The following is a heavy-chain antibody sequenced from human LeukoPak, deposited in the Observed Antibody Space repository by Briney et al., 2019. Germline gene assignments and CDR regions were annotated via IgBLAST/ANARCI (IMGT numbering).Heavy chain of an antibody. Sequence: PGGSLRLSCAASGFTFDDYGMSWGRQAPGKGPEWVSGINWDGGSTGYADSVKGRFTISRDNAKNSLYLQMNSLRAEDTALYYCARALYCSSTSCPELDWGQGTLVTVSS. J-gene: IGHJ4*02. CDR1: GFTFDDYG. CDR3: ARALYCSSTSCPELD. V-gene: IGHV3-20*04. CDR2: INWDGGST. D-gene: IGHD2-2*01.